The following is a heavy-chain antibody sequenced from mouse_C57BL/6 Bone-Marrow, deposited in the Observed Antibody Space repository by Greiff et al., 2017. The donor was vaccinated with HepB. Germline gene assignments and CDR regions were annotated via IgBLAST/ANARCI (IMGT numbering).Heavy chain of an antibody. V-gene: IGHV1-81*01. CDR2: IYPRSGNT. Sequence: VQGVESGAELARPGASVKLSCKASGYTFTSYGISWVKQRTGQGLEWIGEIYPRSGNTYYNEKFKGKATLTADKSSSTAYMELRSLTSEDSAVYFCARSRGALWLRRRQYYFDYWGQGTTLTVSS. CDR3: ARSRGALWLRRRQYYFDY. J-gene: IGHJ2*01. CDR1: GYTFTSYG. D-gene: IGHD2-2*01.